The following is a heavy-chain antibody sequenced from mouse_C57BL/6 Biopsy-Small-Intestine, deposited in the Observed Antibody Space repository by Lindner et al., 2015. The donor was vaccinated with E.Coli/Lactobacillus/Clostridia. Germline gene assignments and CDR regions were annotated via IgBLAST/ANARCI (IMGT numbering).Heavy chain of an antibody. CDR2: IDAGNGNT. V-gene: IGHV1-84*02. J-gene: IGHJ4*01. D-gene: IGHD6-1*01. Sequence: SVKVSCKASGYTFTRYAMHWVRQAPGQRLEWMGWIDAGNGNTKYSQKFQGRVTITRDTSASTAYMELSSLRSEDTAVYYCARDWEQQLVDYWGQGTLVTVSS. CDR3: ARDWEQQLVDY. CDR1: GYTFTRYA.